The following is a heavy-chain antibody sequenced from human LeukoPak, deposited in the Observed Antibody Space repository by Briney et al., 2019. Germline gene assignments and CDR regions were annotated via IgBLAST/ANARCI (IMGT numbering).Heavy chain of an antibody. CDR2: ISSSSSYI. CDR3: AREGYCSGGSCYEGYFDY. CDR1: GFTFSSYE. V-gene: IGHV3-21*01. Sequence: GGSLRLSCAASGFTFSSYEMNWVRQAPGKGLEWVSSISSSSSYIYYADSVKGRFTISRDNAKNSLYLQMNSLRAEDTAVYYCAREGYCSGGSCYEGYFDYWGQGTLVTVSS. J-gene: IGHJ4*02. D-gene: IGHD2-15*01.